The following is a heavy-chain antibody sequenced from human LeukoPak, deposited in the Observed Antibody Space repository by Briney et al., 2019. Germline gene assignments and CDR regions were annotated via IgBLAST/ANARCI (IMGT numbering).Heavy chain of an antibody. D-gene: IGHD3-10*01. Sequence: SETLSLTCTVSGGSISSYYWSWIRQPAGKGLEWIGRIYTSGSTNYNPSLKSRVTMSVDTSKKQFSLQLRSLTAADTAVYYCARDATLGSGSYAFDYWGQGTLVTVSS. CDR1: GGSISSYY. CDR3: ARDATLGSGSYAFDY. CDR2: IYTSGST. V-gene: IGHV4-4*07. J-gene: IGHJ4*02.